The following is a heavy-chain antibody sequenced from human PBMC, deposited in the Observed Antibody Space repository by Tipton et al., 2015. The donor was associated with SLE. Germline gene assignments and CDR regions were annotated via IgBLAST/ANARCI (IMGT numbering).Heavy chain of an antibody. D-gene: IGHD3-3*01. CDR1: GGSISSYY. Sequence: TLSLTCTVSGGSISSYYWGWIRQPPGKGLEWIGSIYHSGSTYYNPSLKSRVTISVDTSKNQFSLKLSSVTAADTAVYYCARDSRFLEWFHAFDIWGQGTMVTVSS. J-gene: IGHJ3*02. CDR2: IYHSGST. CDR3: ARDSRFLEWFHAFDI. V-gene: IGHV4-38-2*02.